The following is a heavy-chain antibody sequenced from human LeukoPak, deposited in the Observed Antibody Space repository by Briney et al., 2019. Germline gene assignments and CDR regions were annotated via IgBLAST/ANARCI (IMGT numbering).Heavy chain of an antibody. CDR1: GFTFTNYA. CDR2: VSSSGGST. D-gene: IGHD5-18*01. Sequence: GGSLRLSCAASGFTFTNYAMSWVRQAPGKGLEWVSSVSSSGGSTYYADSVRGRFTTSRDNSKNTLYLQLNRLRAEDTAVYYCAQRGYTYGLDYWGQGTLVTVSS. J-gene: IGHJ4*02. CDR3: AQRGYTYGLDY. V-gene: IGHV3-23*01.